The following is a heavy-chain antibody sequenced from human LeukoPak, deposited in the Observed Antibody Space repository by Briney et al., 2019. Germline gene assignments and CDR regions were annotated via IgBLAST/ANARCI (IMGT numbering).Heavy chain of an antibody. CDR1: GYTFTGYY. J-gene: IGHJ5*01. Sequence: ASVKVSCKASGYTFTGYYMHGVRQAPGQGLEGMGWINPNSGCTNYAQTFQGRVTMTRDTSISTAYMAMRRLRSDDTAVYYCASGSYSSMWGTDVTFYTWGAGTLVTVSS. CDR3: ASGSYSSMWGTDVTFYT. CDR2: INPNSGCT. D-gene: IGHD2-15*01. V-gene: IGHV1-2*02.